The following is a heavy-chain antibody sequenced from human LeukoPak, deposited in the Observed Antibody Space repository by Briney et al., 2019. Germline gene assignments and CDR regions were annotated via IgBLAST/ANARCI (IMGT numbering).Heavy chain of an antibody. CDR3: AKDYVGQVPDAFDI. CDR2: ISSSGDST. CDR1: GFTFSSYA. D-gene: IGHD1-26*01. Sequence: GGSLRLSCAASGFTFSSYAMSWVRQAPGKGLEWVSAISSSGDSTYYADSVKGRFTISRDNSKNTLYVHMNSLRAEDTAIYYCAKDYVGQVPDAFDIWGQGTMVTVSS. V-gene: IGHV3-23*01. J-gene: IGHJ3*02.